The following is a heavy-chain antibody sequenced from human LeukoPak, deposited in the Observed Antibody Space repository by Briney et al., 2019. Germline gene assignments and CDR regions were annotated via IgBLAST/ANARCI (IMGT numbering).Heavy chain of an antibody. D-gene: IGHD3-10*01. Sequence: SETLSLTCTVSGGSISSSYYYWGWIRQPPGKGLEWIGSIYYSGSTYYNPSLKSRVTISVDTSKNQFSLKLRSVTAADTAVYYCARDDGFGDYHYWGQGTLVTVSS. J-gene: IGHJ4*02. CDR2: IYYSGST. CDR3: ARDDGFGDYHY. V-gene: IGHV4-39*02. CDR1: GGSISSSYYY.